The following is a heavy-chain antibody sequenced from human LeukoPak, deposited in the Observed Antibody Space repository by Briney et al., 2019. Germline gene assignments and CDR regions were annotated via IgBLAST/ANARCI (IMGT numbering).Heavy chain of an antibody. CDR2: IIPIFGTA. CDR1: GGTFNSYA. J-gene: IGHJ4*02. D-gene: IGHD4-23*01. V-gene: IGHV1-69*05. Sequence: ASVKVSCKASGGTFNSYAISWVRQAPGQGLEWMGGIIPIFGTANYAQKFQGRVTITTDESTSTAYMYLRSQRFEDRAVYYCSIIQASCCGGVGYNDYWGQGTLVTVSS. CDR3: SIIQASCCGGVGYNDY.